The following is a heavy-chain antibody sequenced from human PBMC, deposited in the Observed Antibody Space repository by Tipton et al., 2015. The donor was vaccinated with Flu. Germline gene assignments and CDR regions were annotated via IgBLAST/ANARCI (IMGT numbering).Heavy chain of an antibody. V-gene: IGHV3-30*02. CDR3: RRDEFWCGLDV. Sequence: SLRLSCTGSGFSFSSHGIHYFRQAPGKGQEWVAFIRFDGSGNDYADSVKGRFTISRDSSKKTVSLQMDSLRPEDTAVYYCRRDEFWCGLDVWGQGTTVTVAS. CDR2: IRFDGSGN. D-gene: IGHD3-3*01. CDR1: GFSFSSHG. J-gene: IGHJ6*02.